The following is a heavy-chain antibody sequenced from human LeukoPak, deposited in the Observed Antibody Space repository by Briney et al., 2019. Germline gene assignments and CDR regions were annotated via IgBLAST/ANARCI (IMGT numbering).Heavy chain of an antibody. D-gene: IGHD3-10*01. CDR3: ASGRLWFGEQTFDY. Sequence: PGGSLRLSCAASVFTVSSNYMSWVRQAPGKGLEWVSVLYSGGTTYYADSVKGRFTISRDNSKNTLYLQMNSLRAEDTAVYYCASGRLWFGEQTFDYWGQGTLVTVSS. J-gene: IGHJ4*02. CDR2: LYSGGTT. CDR1: VFTVSSNY. V-gene: IGHV3-53*01.